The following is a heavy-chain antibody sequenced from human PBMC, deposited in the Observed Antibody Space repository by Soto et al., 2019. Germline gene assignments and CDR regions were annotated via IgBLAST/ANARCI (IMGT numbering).Heavy chain of an antibody. Sequence: QVQLVQSGAEVKKPGSSVKVSCKASGGTFSSYAISWVRQAPGQGLEWMGGIIPIFGTVNYAQKFQGRVTITADKSTSTAYMELSSLRSEDTAVYYCARDYTDYYDSGEVWDWGQGTLVTVSS. CDR3: ARDYTDYYDSGEVWD. CDR1: GGTFSSYA. V-gene: IGHV1-69*06. J-gene: IGHJ4*02. D-gene: IGHD3-22*01. CDR2: IIPIFGTV.